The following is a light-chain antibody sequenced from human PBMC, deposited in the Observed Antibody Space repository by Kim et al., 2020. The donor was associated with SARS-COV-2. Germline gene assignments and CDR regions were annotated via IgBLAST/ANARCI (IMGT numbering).Light chain of an antibody. CDR1: QSISIH. V-gene: IGKV1-39*01. Sequence: DIQMTQSPSFLSASVGDRVTITCRASQSISIHLSWYQQKPGKAPKFLIYAASTLQSGVPSRFSGSGSGTEFTLTISSLQLKDFAIYYCQLSYSAPVTFGQETKLEI. CDR3: QLSYSAPVT. J-gene: IGKJ2*01. CDR2: AAS.